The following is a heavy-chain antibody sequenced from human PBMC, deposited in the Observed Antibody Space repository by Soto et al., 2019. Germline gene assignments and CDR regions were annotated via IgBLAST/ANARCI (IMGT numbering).Heavy chain of an antibody. J-gene: IGHJ4*02. CDR3: ARDIHPLAYDLDF. CDR1: VFSINGRS. CDR2: ISGNDGKT. V-gene: IGHV1-18*04. Sequence: KVPWQECVFSINGRSLPWPRQAPGQGLRWMGLISGNDGKTKYARKFQGRVTMTTDTSTSTAYMEMNSLRHDDTAVYYCARDIHPLAYDLDFWGQGTPVTGAS. D-gene: IGHD4-17*01.